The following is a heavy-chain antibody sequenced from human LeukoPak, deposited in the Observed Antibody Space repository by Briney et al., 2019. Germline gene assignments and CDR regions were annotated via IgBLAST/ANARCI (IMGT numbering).Heavy chain of an antibody. V-gene: IGHV4-39*01. CDR3: ARLPYYYDSSGYYWQDY. Sequence: SETLSLTCTVSGGSISSSSYYWGWIRQPPGKGLEWIGSIYYSGSTYYNPSLKSRVTISVDTSKNQFSLKLSSVTAADTAVYYCARLPYYYDSSGYYWQDYWGQGTLVTVSS. D-gene: IGHD3-22*01. CDR1: GGSISSSSYY. CDR2: IYYSGST. J-gene: IGHJ4*02.